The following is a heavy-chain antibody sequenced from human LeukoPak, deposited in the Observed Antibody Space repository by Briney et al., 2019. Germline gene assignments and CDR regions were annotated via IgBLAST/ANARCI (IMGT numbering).Heavy chain of an antibody. V-gene: IGHV1-18*01. Sequence: GASVKVSCKASVYTFTSYGISWVRQAPGQGLEWMGWISAYNGNTNYAQKLQGRVTMTTDTSTSTAYMELRSLRSDDTAVYYCARDHRAYCSGGSCPNDYWGQGTLVTVSS. D-gene: IGHD2-15*01. J-gene: IGHJ4*02. CDR3: ARDHRAYCSGGSCPNDY. CDR2: ISAYNGNT. CDR1: VYTFTSYG.